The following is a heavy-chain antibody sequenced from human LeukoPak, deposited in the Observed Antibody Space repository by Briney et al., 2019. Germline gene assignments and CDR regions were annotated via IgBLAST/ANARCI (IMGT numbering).Heavy chain of an antibody. CDR3: ARHYSSSWYYFDY. D-gene: IGHD6-13*01. V-gene: IGHV4-30-2*01. J-gene: IGHJ4*02. Sequence: SETLSLTCAVSGGSISSGGYSWSWIRQPPGKGLEWIGYIYHSGSTYYNPSLKSRVTISVDRSKNQFSLKLSSVTAADTAVYYCARHYSSSWYYFDYWGQGTLVTVSS. CDR1: GGSISSGGYS. CDR2: IYHSGST.